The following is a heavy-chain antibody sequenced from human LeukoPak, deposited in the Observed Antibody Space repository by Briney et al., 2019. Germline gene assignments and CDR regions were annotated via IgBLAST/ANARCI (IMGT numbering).Heavy chain of an antibody. J-gene: IGHJ1*01. V-gene: IGHV4-59*01. Sequence: SETLSLTCTVSGGSISSYYWSWIRQPPGKGLEWIGYIYYTGSTNYNPSLKSRVTISVDTSKNQFSLRLSSVTAADTAVYYCARDGISGSYYAEYFQHWGQGTLVTVSS. D-gene: IGHD1-26*01. CDR2: IYYTGST. CDR1: GGSISSYY. CDR3: ARDGISGSYYAEYFQH.